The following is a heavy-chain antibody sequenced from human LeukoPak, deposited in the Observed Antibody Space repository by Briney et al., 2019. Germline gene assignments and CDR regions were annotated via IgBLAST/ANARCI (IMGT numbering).Heavy chain of an antibody. CDR3: ATPLRALHAFDI. D-gene: IGHD3-16*01. Sequence: ASVKVSCKVSGYTLTELSMHWVRQAPGKGLEWMGGFDPEDGETIYAQKFQGRVTMTEDTSTDTAYMELSSLRSEDTAVYYCATPLRALHAFDIWGQGTMVTVSS. CDR2: FDPEDGET. CDR1: GYTLTELS. J-gene: IGHJ3*02. V-gene: IGHV1-24*01.